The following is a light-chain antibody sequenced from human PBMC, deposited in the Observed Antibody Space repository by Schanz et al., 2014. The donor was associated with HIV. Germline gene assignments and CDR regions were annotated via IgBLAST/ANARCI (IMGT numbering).Light chain of an antibody. J-gene: IGKJ1*01. Sequence: DIQMTQSPSTLSASVGDRVTITCRASQTIYSWLAWYQQKPGRAPNLLIYQASTLETGVPSRFSGSGSGTEFTLTISSLQPDDFATYYCQQYAVSSWTFGQGTRVQSK. V-gene: IGKV1-5*03. CDR1: QTIYSW. CDR3: QQYAVSSWT. CDR2: QAS.